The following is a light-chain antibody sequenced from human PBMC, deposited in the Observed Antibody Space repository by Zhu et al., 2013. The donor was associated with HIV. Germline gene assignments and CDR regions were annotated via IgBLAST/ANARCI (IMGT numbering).Light chain of an antibody. V-gene: IGKV3-15*01. CDR2: GAS. CDR3: QQSDNWT. Sequence: EIVMTQSPATPSVSPGERATLSCRASQNFRNSLAWYQQKPGQAPRLLIYGASTRATGIPARFSGSGSGTEFTLTISSLQSEDFAVYYCQQSDNWTFGQGTKVEIK. J-gene: IGKJ1*01. CDR1: QNFRNS.